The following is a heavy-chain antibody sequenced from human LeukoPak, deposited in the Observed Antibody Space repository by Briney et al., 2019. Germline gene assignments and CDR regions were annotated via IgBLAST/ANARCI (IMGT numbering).Heavy chain of an antibody. CDR3: TIATCSGGSCGDF. CDR1: GFTFSSYA. J-gene: IGHJ4*02. CDR2: ISGSGGRT. D-gene: IGHD2-15*01. Sequence: PGGSLRLSCAASGFTFSSYAMSWVRQAPGKGLEWVSGISGSGGRTYYADSVKGRFTISRATSETPLVLQMNSLRPEDTATYYCTIATCSGGSCGDFWGQGTLVTVSS. V-gene: IGHV3-23*01.